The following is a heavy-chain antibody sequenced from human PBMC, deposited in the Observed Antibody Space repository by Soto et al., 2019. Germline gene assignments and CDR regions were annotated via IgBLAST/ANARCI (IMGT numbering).Heavy chain of an antibody. CDR3: AKLPRGHIVVVVAATLHWFDP. Sequence: PGGSLRLSCAASGFTFSSYAMSWVRQAPGKGLEWVSAISGSGGSTYYADSVKGRFTISRDNSKNTLYLQMNSLRAEDTAVYYCAKLPRGHIVVVVAATLHWFDPWGQGTLVTVSS. V-gene: IGHV3-23*01. CDR2: ISGSGGST. D-gene: IGHD2-15*01. CDR1: GFTFSSYA. J-gene: IGHJ5*02.